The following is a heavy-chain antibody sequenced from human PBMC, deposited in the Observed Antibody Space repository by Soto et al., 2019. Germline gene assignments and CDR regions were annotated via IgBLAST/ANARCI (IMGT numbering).Heavy chain of an antibody. J-gene: IGHJ4*02. CDR1: GYTFTSYF. V-gene: IGHV1-46*01. CDR2: INPSGGST. D-gene: IGHD1-26*01. Sequence: ASVKVSCKASGYTFTSYFMHWVRQAPGQGLEWMGIINPSGGSTSYAQKFQGRVTMTRDTSTSTVYMELSSLRSEDTAVYYCAGSIVGATSPFDYWGQGTPVTVSS. CDR3: AGSIVGATSPFDY.